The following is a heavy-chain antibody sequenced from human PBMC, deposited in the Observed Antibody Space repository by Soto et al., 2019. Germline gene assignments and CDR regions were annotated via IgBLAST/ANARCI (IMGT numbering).Heavy chain of an antibody. J-gene: IGHJ5*02. V-gene: IGHV4-4*07. D-gene: IGHD3-22*01. CDR2: VYSTGST. Sequence: SETLSLTCTVSGGAITAYYWSWIRQPVVEGLQWIGRVYSTGSTNYNPSLRSRVTMSVDTSQNQFFLRLSSVTAADTAVYYWARDEYYDSNNLFDHWRQGILLTVSS. CDR1: GGAITAYY. CDR3: ARDEYYDSNNLFDH.